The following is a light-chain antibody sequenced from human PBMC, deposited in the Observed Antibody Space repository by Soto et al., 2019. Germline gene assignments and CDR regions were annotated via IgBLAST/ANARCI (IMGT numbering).Light chain of an antibody. CDR3: QQYNSYSCT. Sequence: DIQMTQSPSTLSXXXXXXXXXXXRASQSISSWLAWYQQKPGKAPKLLIYDASSLESGVPSRFSGSGSGTEFTLTISSLQPDDFATYYCQQYNSYSCTFGQGTKVDIK. J-gene: IGKJ1*01. CDR1: QSISSW. CDR2: DAS. V-gene: IGKV1-5*01.